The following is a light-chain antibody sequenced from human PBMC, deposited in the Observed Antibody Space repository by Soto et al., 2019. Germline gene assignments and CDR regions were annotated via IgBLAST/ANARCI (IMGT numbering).Light chain of an antibody. CDR2: AAS. CDR3: QQRNSYPRT. V-gene: IGKV1-9*01. Sequence: DIQLTQSPSFLSASVGDRVTITCRASQGINIFLAWFQQKPGKAPNLLISAASTLQSGVPSRFSGSGSETEVTLTITSLQPEDSATYYCQQRNSYPRTFGQGTKVEIK. J-gene: IGKJ2*01. CDR1: QGINIF.